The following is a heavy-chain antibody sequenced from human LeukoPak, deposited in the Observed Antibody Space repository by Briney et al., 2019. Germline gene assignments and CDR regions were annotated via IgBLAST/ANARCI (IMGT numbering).Heavy chain of an antibody. J-gene: IGHJ3*02. Sequence: PGGSLRLSCAASGFTFSSYSMNWVRQAPGKGLEWVSSISSSSSYIYYADSVKGRFTISRDNAKNTLYLQMNSLRAEDTAVYYCARDSKVGAPGRGAFDIWGQGTMVTVSS. CDR3: ARDSKVGAPGRGAFDI. CDR2: ISSSSSYI. CDR1: GFTFSSYS. V-gene: IGHV3-21*01. D-gene: IGHD1-26*01.